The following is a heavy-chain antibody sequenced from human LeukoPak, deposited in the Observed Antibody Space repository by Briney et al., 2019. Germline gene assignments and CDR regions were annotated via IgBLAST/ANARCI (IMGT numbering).Heavy chain of an antibody. CDR2: ISAYNGNT. V-gene: IGHV1-18*04. J-gene: IGHJ3*02. D-gene: IGHD3-22*01. Sequence: ASVKVSCKASGYTFTSYYMHWVRQAPGQGLEWMGWISAYNGNTNYAQKLQGRVTMTTGTSTSTAYMELRSLRSDDTAVYYCARDSSGYKNDAFDIWGQGTMVTVSS. CDR1: GYTFTSYY. CDR3: ARDSSGYKNDAFDI.